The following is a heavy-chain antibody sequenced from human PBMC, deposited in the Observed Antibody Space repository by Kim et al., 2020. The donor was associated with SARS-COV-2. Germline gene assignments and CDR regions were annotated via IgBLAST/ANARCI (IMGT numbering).Heavy chain of an antibody. CDR3: ARVRRAGALPGPFDY. CDR1: GFTFSSYE. Sequence: WGSLRLSCAASGFTFSSYEMNWVRQAPGKGLEWVSYISSSGSTIYYADSVKGRFTISRDNAKNSLYLQMNSLRAEDTAVYYCARVRRAGALPGPFDYWGQGTLVTVSS. V-gene: IGHV3-48*03. J-gene: IGHJ4*02. D-gene: IGHD6-19*01. CDR2: ISSSGSTI.